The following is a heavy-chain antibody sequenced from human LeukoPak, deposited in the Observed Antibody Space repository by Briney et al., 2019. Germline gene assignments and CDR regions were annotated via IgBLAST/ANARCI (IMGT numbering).Heavy chain of an antibody. Sequence: GGSLRLSCAASGFTFSSYAMSWVRQAPGKGLEWVAVIWYDGSNKYYADSVKGRFTISRDNSKNTLYLQMNSLRAEDTAVYYCARNRDRGGSCLLDYWGQGTLVTVSS. J-gene: IGHJ4*02. V-gene: IGHV3-33*08. CDR3: ARNRDRGGSCLLDY. CDR2: IWYDGSNK. D-gene: IGHD2-15*01. CDR1: GFTFSSYA.